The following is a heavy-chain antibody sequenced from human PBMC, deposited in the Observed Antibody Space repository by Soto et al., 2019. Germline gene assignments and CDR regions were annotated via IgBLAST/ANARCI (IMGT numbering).Heavy chain of an antibody. V-gene: IGHV3-23*01. D-gene: IGHD6-13*01. J-gene: IGHJ3*02. CDR2: ISGSGGST. CDR3: AKAFTPAAAGNPCAFDI. Sequence: GGSLRLSCAASGFTFSSYAMSWVRQAPGKGLEWVSAISGSGGSTYYADSVKGRFTISRDNSKNTLYLQMNSLRAEDTAVYYCAKAFTPAAAGNPCAFDIWGQGTMVTVSS. CDR1: GFTFSSYA.